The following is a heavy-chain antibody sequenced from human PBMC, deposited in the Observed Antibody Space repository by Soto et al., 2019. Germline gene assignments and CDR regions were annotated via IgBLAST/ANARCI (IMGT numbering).Heavy chain of an antibody. J-gene: IGHJ6*02. CDR1: GFTFSSYA. CDR2: ISGSGGST. V-gene: IGHV3-23*01. CDR3: ARDQQQLVIYYYYYYGMDV. Sequence: EVQLLESGGGLVQPGGSLRLSCAASGFTFSSYAMSWVRQAPGKGLEWVSAISGSGGSTYYADSVKGRFTISRDNSKNTLYLQMNSLRAEDTAVYYCARDQQQLVIYYYYYYGMDVWGQGTTVTVSS. D-gene: IGHD6-13*01.